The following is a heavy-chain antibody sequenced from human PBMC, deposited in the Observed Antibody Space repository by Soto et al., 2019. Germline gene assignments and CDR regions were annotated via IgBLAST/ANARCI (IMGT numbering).Heavy chain of an antibody. J-gene: IGHJ3*02. CDR3: AREKGGEVLDAFDI. D-gene: IGHD3-10*01. CDR1: GFTFSSYA. V-gene: IGHV3-30-3*01. Sequence: GGSLRLSCAASGFTFSSYAMHWVRQAPGKGLEWVAVISYDGSNKYYADSVKGRFTISRDNSKNTLYLQMNSLRAEDTAVYYCAREKGGEVLDAFDIWGQGTMVTVSS. CDR2: ISYDGSNK.